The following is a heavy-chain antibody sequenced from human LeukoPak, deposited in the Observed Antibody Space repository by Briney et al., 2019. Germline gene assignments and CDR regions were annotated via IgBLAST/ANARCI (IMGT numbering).Heavy chain of an antibody. J-gene: IGHJ5*02. V-gene: IGHV1-46*01. Sequence: ASVKVSCKASGYTFSGYYMHWVRQAPGQGLEWMGIINPSGGSTSYAQKFQGRVTMTRDTSTSTVYMELSSLRSEDTAVYYCAREYCSSTSCYGWFDPWGQGTLVTVSS. CDR1: GYTFSGYY. CDR2: INPSGGST. CDR3: AREYCSSTSCYGWFDP. D-gene: IGHD2-2*01.